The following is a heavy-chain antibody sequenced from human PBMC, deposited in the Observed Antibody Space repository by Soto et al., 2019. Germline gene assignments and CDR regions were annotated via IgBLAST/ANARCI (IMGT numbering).Heavy chain of an antibody. V-gene: IGHV1-18*01. CDR3: ARGRYGDY. Sequence: QVHLVQSGAEVKKPGASVKVSCKGSGYAFTTYGITWVRQAPGQGLEWMGWTSAQNGNTNYAQKLQGRVTVTRDTSTSTAYMELRSLRSDDTAVYYCARGRYGDYWGQGALVTVSS. D-gene: IGHD1-1*01. CDR2: TSAQNGNT. J-gene: IGHJ4*02. CDR1: GYAFTTYG.